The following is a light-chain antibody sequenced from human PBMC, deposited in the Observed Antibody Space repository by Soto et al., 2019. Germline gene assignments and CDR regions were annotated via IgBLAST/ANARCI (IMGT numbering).Light chain of an antibody. V-gene: IGLV2-14*01. CDR2: DVS. J-gene: IGLJ2*01. Sequence: QSALTQPPSVSGAPGQWITISCTGGSSDIGGYNYVYWYQQHPGAAPKLMIYDVSNRPSGVSKRFSGSKSGTTASLTISGHQAEDDADYYCGSYTTSSTVLFAGGTKLTVL. CDR3: GSYTTSSTVL. CDR1: SSDIGGYNY.